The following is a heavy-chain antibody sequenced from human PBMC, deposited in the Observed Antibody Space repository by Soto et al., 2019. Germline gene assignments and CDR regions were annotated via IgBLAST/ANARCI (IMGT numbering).Heavy chain of an antibody. J-gene: IGHJ5*02. CDR1: GFTFNSHE. V-gene: IGHV3-48*03. CDR3: ARSWGLYCSSSRCYSPWFDP. CDR2: TSSSGGSI. D-gene: IGHD2-2*02. Sequence: EVQLVESGGGLVQPGGSLRLSCEGSGFTFNSHEMTWVRQAPGKGLEWISSTSSSGGSIYYADSVKGRFTVSRDNAKNSLYLQMNSLRAEDPSVYYCARSWGLYCSSSRCYSPWFDPWGRGTLVTVSS.